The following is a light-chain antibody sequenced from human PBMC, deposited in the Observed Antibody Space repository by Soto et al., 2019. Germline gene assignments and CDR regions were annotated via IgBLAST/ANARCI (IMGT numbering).Light chain of an antibody. Sequence: DIVMTQSPLSLPVTPGEPACISCRSSHSLLHSNGYNYLDWYLQKPGQSPQLLIYLGSNRASGVPDRFSGSGSGTDFTLKISRVEAEDVGVYYCMQALQTPLTFGGGTKVDIK. V-gene: IGKV2-28*01. J-gene: IGKJ4*01. CDR1: HSLLHSNGYNY. CDR2: LGS. CDR3: MQALQTPLT.